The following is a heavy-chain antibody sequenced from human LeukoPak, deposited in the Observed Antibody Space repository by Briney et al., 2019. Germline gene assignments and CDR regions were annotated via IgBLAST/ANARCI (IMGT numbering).Heavy chain of an antibody. D-gene: IGHD6-25*01. V-gene: IGHV4-4*07. CDR3: ARDSAYSSGYYYFDY. J-gene: IGHJ4*02. CDR2: IYTSGST. Sequence: SETLSLTCTVSGGSISSYYWSWIRQPAGKGLEWIGRIYTSGSTNYNPSLKSRVTISVDKSNNQFSLKLSSVTAADTAVYYCARDSAYSSGYYYFDYWGQGTLVTVSS. CDR1: GGSISSYY.